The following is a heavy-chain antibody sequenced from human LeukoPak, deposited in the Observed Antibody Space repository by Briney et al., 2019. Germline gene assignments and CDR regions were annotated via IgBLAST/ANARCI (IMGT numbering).Heavy chain of an antibody. CDR2: IHPRDSDT. V-gene: IGHV5-51*01. Sequence: GESLKISCKGSGYNFINYWIGWVRQKPGKGLEWMGIIHPRDSDTRYSPSFLGQVTISVDTSTSTAYLQWSSLKASDTAVYHCAGHREWGGSYYIENWGQGALVIVSS. CDR3: AGHREWGGSYYIEN. D-gene: IGHD2-15*01. CDR1: GYNFINYW. J-gene: IGHJ4*02.